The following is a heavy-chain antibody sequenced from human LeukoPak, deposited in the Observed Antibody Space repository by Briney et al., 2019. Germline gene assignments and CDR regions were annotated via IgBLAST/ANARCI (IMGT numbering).Heavy chain of an antibody. CDR3: ARELFDFDY. D-gene: IGHD3-10*01. CDR1: GFTFDDYG. V-gene: IGHV3-23*01. CDR2: ITGSGNST. Sequence: PGGSLRLSCAASGFTFDDYGMSWVRQAPGKGLEWVSEITGSGNSTYYADSVKGRFTISRDNSKNTLYLQMNSLRAEDTAVYYCARELFDFDYWGQGTLVTVSS. J-gene: IGHJ4*02.